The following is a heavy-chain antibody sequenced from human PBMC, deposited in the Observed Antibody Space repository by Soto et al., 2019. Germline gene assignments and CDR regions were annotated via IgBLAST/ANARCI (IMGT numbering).Heavy chain of an antibody. Sequence: ASVKVSCKASGYTFTGYYMHWVRQAPGQGLEWMGWINPNSGGTNYAQKFQGWVTMTRDTSISTAYMELSRLRSDDTAVYYCARAGGSSGIAVAGTSPNWFDPWGQGTLVTVSS. CDR1: GYTFTGYY. CDR3: ARAGGSSGIAVAGTSPNWFDP. CDR2: INPNSGGT. J-gene: IGHJ5*02. D-gene: IGHD6-19*01. V-gene: IGHV1-2*04.